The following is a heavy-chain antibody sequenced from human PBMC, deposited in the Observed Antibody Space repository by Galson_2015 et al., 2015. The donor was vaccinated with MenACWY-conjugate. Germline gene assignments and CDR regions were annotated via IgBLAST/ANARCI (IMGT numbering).Heavy chain of an antibody. Sequence: SLRLSCAASGFAFSDFYMSWIRQAPGKGLEWVSYISRSSSYTDYGDSVKGRFTISRDNAKNSLYLQMNSLRAEDAAVYYCARCSGCSCIWVDPWGQGTLVTVSS. V-gene: IGHV3-11*06. CDR2: ISRSSSYT. D-gene: IGHD2-15*01. CDR3: ARCSGCSCIWVDP. J-gene: IGHJ5*02. CDR1: GFAFSDFY.